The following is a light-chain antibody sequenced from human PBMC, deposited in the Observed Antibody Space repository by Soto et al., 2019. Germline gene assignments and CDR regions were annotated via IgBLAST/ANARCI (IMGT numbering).Light chain of an antibody. V-gene: IGKV3-20*01. CDR2: DTS. Sequence: PGDRVTITCRASQSISSFIAWYQQKPGQAPRLLIYDTSSRASGIPDRFSGSGSGTDFTLTISRLETEDFAVFYCQQYGTSEIIFGQGTRLEIK. J-gene: IGKJ5*01. CDR1: QSISSF. CDR3: QQYGTSEII.